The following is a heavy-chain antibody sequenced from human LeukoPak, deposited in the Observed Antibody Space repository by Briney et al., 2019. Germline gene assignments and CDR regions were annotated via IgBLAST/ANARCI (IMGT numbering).Heavy chain of an antibody. D-gene: IGHD2-21*02. J-gene: IGHJ4*02. V-gene: IGHV3-21*01. Sequence: GGSLRLSCAASGFTLSSYSMNWVRQAPGKGLEWVSSISSSSSYIYYADSVKGRFTISRDNAKNSLYLQMNSLRAEDTAVYYCARERCGGDCYFDYWGQGTLVTVSS. CDR1: GFTLSSYS. CDR2: ISSSSSYI. CDR3: ARERCGGDCYFDY.